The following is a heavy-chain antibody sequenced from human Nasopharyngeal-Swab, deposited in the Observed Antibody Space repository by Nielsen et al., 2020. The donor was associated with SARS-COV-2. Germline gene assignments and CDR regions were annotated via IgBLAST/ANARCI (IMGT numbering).Heavy chain of an antibody. J-gene: IGHJ3*02. D-gene: IGHD3-22*01. CDR3: ARARITMIVVVNAFDI. V-gene: IGHV4-4*02. Sequence: SETLSLTCAVSGGSISSSNWWSWVRQPPGKGLEWIGEIYHSGSTNYNPSLKSRVTISVDTSKNQFSLKLSSVTAADTAVYYCARARITMIVVVNAFDIWGQGTMVTVSS. CDR1: GGSISSSNW. CDR2: IYHSGST.